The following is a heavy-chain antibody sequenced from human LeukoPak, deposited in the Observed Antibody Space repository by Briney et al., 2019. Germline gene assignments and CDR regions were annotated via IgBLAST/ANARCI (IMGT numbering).Heavy chain of an antibody. J-gene: IGHJ3*02. Sequence: GGSLRLSCAASGFTFDDYGMSWVRQAPGKGLGWVSGINWNGGSTGYADSVKGRFTISRDNAKNSLYLQMNSLRAEDTALYHCARGRTGYSSSWGGAFDIWGQGTMVTVSS. D-gene: IGHD6-13*01. CDR2: INWNGGST. CDR1: GFTFDDYG. V-gene: IGHV3-20*01. CDR3: ARGRTGYSSSWGGAFDI.